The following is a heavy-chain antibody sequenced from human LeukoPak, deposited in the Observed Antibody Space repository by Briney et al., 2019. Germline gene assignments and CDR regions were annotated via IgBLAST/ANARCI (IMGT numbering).Heavy chain of an antibody. CDR2: ISGSGGNT. CDR3: AKDVVTAHPWYFDY. CDR1: GFTFSSYA. Sequence: GGSLRLSCAASGFTFSSYAMSWVRQAPGKGLEWVSAISGSGGNTYYADSMKGRFTISRDNSKNTLYLQMNSLRADDTAVYYCAKDVVTAHPWYFDYWGQGTLVTVSP. D-gene: IGHD2-21*02. J-gene: IGHJ4*02. V-gene: IGHV3-23*01.